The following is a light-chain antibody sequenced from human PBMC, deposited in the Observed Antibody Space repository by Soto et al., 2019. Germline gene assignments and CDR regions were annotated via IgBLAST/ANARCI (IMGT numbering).Light chain of an antibody. CDR2: GAS. Sequence: EIVLTQSPGTLSLSPGERATLSCRASQSVSSSYSAWYQQKPGHAPRLLIYGASSRATGIPDRFSGSGSGTDFTLTISRLEPEDFAVYYCHQYGSSPRTFGQGTKVDIK. J-gene: IGKJ1*01. CDR3: HQYGSSPRT. CDR1: QSVSSSY. V-gene: IGKV3-20*01.